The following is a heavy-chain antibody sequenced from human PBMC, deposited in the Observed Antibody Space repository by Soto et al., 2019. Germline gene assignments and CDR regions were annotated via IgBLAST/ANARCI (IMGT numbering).Heavy chain of an antibody. J-gene: IGHJ5*02. D-gene: IGHD5-12*01. V-gene: IGHV3-30*18. Sequence: QVQLVESGGGVVQPGRSLRLSCAASGFTFSSYGMHWVRQAPGKGLEWVAVISYDGSNKYYADSVKGRFTISRDNSKNTLYLQMNSLRAEDTAVYYCAKDRAVDIVIEGGFDPWGQGTLVTVSS. CDR2: ISYDGSNK. CDR1: GFTFSSYG. CDR3: AKDRAVDIVIEGGFDP.